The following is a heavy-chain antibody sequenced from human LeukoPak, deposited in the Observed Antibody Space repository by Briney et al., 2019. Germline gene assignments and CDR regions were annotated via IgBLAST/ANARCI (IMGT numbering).Heavy chain of an antibody. CDR1: GFTFDDYA. V-gene: IGHV3-9*01. CDR2: ICWNSGSI. CDR3: ASLYSCGFFDF. D-gene: IGHD6-19*01. Sequence: PGGSLRLSCAASGFTFDDYAMHWVRQAPGKGLEWVAGICWNSGSICYADSVKGRFTISRDNAKNSLYLQMNSLRAEDTALYYCASLYSCGFFDFGGEETRVRVSS. J-gene: IGHJ4*02.